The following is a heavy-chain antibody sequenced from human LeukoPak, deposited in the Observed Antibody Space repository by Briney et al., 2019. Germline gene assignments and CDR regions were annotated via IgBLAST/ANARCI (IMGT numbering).Heavy chain of an antibody. D-gene: IGHD3-10*01. CDR3: ARDADGADGFGGGMDV. CDR2: IWFDGGKK. Sequence: RGTLRLSCAASGVTFSSYGMHSGRQAPGKGLGWVAVIWFDGGKKYYPQSVRGRVTISRDNSKNTLDLQMNSLRAEDTAVYYCARDADGADGFGGGMDVWGKGTTVTVSS. V-gene: IGHV3-33*01. J-gene: IGHJ6*04. CDR1: GVTFSSYG.